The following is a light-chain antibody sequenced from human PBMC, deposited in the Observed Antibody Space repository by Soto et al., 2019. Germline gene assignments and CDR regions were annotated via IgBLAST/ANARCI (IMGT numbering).Light chain of an antibody. J-gene: IGKJ5*01. V-gene: IGKV3-11*01. CDR2: DAS. CDR1: QSVSTY. Sequence: EIVLTQSPATLSLSPGERATLSCRASQSVSTYLAWYQQKPGQAPRLLIYDASNRATGIQARFSGSGSGTDFTLTSSSLEPEDFAVYYCQQRGNWPPITFGQGTRLEIK. CDR3: QQRGNWPPIT.